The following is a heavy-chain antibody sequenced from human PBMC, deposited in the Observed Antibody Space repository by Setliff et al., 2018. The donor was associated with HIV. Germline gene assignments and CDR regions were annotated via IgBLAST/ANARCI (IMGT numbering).Heavy chain of an antibody. Sequence: SETLSLTCTVSGGSISSADYYWSWIRQPPGKGLEWIGYIYYSGNTYFNPALKSRITMSVDTSEDQFSLKLSSVTAADTAVYYCARVVVERATIFDFWGPGALVTVSS. CDR3: ARVVVERATIFDF. D-gene: IGHD5-12*01. CDR2: IYYSGNT. V-gene: IGHV4-30-4*08. CDR1: GGSISSADYY. J-gene: IGHJ4*02.